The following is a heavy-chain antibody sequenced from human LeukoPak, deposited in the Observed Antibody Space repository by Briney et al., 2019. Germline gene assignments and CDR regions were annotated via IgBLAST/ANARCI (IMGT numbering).Heavy chain of an antibody. Sequence: GGSLRLSCAASGFTFSSYAMTWVRQAPDKGLEWVSAISGSDGSTYYADSVKGRFTISRDDSQNTLYLQMNSLSAEDTAVYYCAKVETSGGANCYALDYWGQGNPDHRLL. CDR2: ISGSDGST. CDR1: GFTFSSYA. D-gene: IGHD2-2*01. V-gene: IGHV3-23*01. J-gene: IGHJ4*02. CDR3: AKVETSGGANCYALDY.